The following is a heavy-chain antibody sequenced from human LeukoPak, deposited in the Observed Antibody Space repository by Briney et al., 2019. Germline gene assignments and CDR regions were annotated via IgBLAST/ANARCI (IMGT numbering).Heavy chain of an antibody. V-gene: IGHV3-73*01. CDR3: TTIDRGAFDY. J-gene: IGHJ4*02. Sequence: GGSLRLSCAASGLTFSGSAMHWVRQASGKGLEWVGRIRSKANSYATAYAASVKGRFTISRDDSKNTAYLQMNSLKTEDTAVYYCTTIDRGAFDYWGQGTLVTVSS. CDR2: IRSKANSYAT. CDR1: GLTFSGSA. D-gene: IGHD1-14*01.